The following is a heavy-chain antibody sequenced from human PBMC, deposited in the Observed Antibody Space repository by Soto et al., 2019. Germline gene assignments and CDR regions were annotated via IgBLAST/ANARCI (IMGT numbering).Heavy chain of an antibody. CDR2: IKHDGSGT. V-gene: IGHV3-7*01. Sequence: EVQLVESGGGLVQPGGSLRLSCAASGFTFSSYWMSWVRQAPGKGLEWVANIKHDGSGTYYVASVKGRFTISRDNAKNSLYLQMNSLRAEDTAVYYCARLSNWANFGYWGQGTLVTVSS. CDR1: GFTFSSYW. D-gene: IGHD7-27*01. CDR3: ARLSNWANFGY. J-gene: IGHJ4*02.